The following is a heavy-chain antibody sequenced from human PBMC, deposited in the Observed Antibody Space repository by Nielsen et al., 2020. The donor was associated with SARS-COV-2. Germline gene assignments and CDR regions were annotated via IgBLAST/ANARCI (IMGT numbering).Heavy chain of an antibody. V-gene: IGHV4-4*02. J-gene: IGHJ6*03. CDR2: IYHSGST. D-gene: IGHD3-3*01. CDR1: GGSISSSNW. CDR3: APQLRFFPMDV. Sequence: SETLSLTCAVSGGSISSSNWWSWVRQPPGKGLEWIGEIYHSGSTNYNPSLKSRVTISVDTSKNQFSLKLSSVTAADTAVYYCAPQLRFFPMDVWGKGTTVTVSS.